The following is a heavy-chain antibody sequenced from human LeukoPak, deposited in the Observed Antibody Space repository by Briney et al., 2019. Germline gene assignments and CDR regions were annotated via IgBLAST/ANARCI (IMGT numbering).Heavy chain of an antibody. V-gene: IGHV4-38-2*02. CDR1: GYSISSGYY. CDR3: ARGGTVTDYYYYYYMDV. J-gene: IGHJ6*03. D-gene: IGHD4-17*01. CDR2: IYYTGST. Sequence: PSETLSLTCTVSGYSISSGYYWGWIRQPPGKGLEWIGYIYYTGSTNYNPSLKSRVTISVDTSKNQLSLKLSSVTAADTAVYYCARGGTVTDYYYYYYMDVWGKGTTVTISS.